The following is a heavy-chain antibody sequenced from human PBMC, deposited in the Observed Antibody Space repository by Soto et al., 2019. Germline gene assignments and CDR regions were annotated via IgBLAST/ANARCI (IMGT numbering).Heavy chain of an antibody. D-gene: IGHD6-13*01. CDR1: GYTFTGYY. CDR2: INPNSGGT. Sequence: VASVKVSCKASGYTFTGYYMHWVRQAPGQGLEWMGWINPNSGGTNYAQKFQGRVTMTRDTSISTAYMELSRLRSDDTAVYYCARQQLVPHYYYYGMDVWGQGTTVTVSS. J-gene: IGHJ6*02. V-gene: IGHV1-2*02. CDR3: ARQQLVPHYYYYGMDV.